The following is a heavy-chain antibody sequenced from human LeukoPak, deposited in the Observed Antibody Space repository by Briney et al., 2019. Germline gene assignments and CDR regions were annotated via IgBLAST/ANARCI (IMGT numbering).Heavy chain of an antibody. CDR3: ASLWAAAGTWDYYYYMDV. Sequence: SETLSLTCTVAGGSISSYYWSWIRQPPGKGLEWIGYIYYSGSTNYTPSLKSRVTISVDTSKNQFSLKLSSVTAADTAVYYCASLWAAAGTWDYYYYMDVWGKGTTVTVSS. D-gene: IGHD6-13*01. J-gene: IGHJ6*03. CDR2: IYYSGST. V-gene: IGHV4-59*01. CDR1: GGSISSYY.